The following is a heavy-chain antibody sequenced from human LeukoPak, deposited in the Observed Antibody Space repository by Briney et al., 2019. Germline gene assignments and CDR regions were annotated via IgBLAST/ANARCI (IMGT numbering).Heavy chain of an antibody. CDR1: GFTFSSYG. D-gene: IGHD3-3*01. CDR3: ARDRGRVVMRPTPSYYFDY. J-gene: IGHJ4*02. V-gene: IGHV3-33*01. CDR2: IWYDGSNK. Sequence: PGGSLRLSCAASGFTFSSYGMHWVRQAPGKGLEWVAVIWYDGSNKYYADSVKGRFTISRDNSKNTLYLQMNSLRAEDTAVYYCARDRGRVVMRPTPSYYFDYWGQGTLVTVSS.